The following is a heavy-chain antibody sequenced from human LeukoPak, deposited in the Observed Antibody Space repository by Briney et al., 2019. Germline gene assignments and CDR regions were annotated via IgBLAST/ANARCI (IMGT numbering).Heavy chain of an antibody. D-gene: IGHD3-3*01. J-gene: IGHJ4*02. CDR3: ARLEWQRTFDY. CDR1: GGSISSSSYY. CDR2: IYYSGST. V-gene: IGHV4-39*01. Sequence: SETLSLTCTVFGGSISSSSYYWGWIRQPPGKGLEWIGSIYYSGSTYYNPSLKSRVTISVDTSKNQFSLKLSSVTAADTAVYYCARLEWQRTFDYWGQGTLVTVSS.